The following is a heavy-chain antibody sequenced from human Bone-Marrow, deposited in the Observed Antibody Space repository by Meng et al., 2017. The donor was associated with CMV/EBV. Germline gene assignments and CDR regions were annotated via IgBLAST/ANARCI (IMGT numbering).Heavy chain of an antibody. V-gene: IGHV1-18*01. Sequence: QVQLXQSGAEVKKPGASVKVSCKASGYTFTSYGISWLRPAPGQGLEWMGWISHYNGNTNYAQKLXGRVTMPTDTSTSTAYMEXXSLRSDDTAVYXCASSAAMVGNFDYWGQGTLVTVSS. CDR2: ISHYNGNT. CDR3: ASSAAMVGNFDY. D-gene: IGHD5-18*01. CDR1: GYTFTSYG. J-gene: IGHJ4*02.